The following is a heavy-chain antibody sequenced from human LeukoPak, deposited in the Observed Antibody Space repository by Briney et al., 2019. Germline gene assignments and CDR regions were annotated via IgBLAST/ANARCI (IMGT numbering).Heavy chain of an antibody. CDR1: GGSISNYF. V-gene: IGHV4-4*09. D-gene: IGHD6-6*01. Sequence: SETLSLTCTVSGGSISNYFWSWIRQPPGKGLEWIGYIYTSGGTNYIPSLKGRVTISIDTSKNQFSLKLSSVTAADSAVYYCARLTRLSTSPDRYYLDYWGQGTLVTVSS. J-gene: IGHJ4*02. CDR3: ARLTRLSTSPDRYYLDY. CDR2: IYTSGGT.